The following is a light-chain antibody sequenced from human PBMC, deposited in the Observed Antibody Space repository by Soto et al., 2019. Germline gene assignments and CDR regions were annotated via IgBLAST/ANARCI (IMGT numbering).Light chain of an antibody. CDR3: QQYNNWKT. CDR2: GAT. Sequence: EIVMTQSPATLSVSPGERATLSCRASQSVSSNLAWYQQKPGQAPRLLIYGATTRATGIPGRFSGSGSGTEFTLPISSLQSEDTAVYYCQQYNNWKTFGQGTKVEIK. J-gene: IGKJ1*01. V-gene: IGKV3-15*01. CDR1: QSVSSN.